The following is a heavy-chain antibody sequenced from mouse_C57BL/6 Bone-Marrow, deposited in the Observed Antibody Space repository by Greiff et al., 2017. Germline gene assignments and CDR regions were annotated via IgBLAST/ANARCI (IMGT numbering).Heavy chain of an antibody. CDR3: AGGYYFFDY. J-gene: IGHJ2*01. Sequence: VQRQESGPGLVKPSQELFRNGSITGFPITSGYYWIWIRQSPGKPLEWMGYITHSGETFYNPSLQSPISITRETSKNQFFLQLNSVTTEDTAMYYCAGGYYFFDYWGQGTTLTVSS. CDR1: GFPITSGYY. V-gene: IGHV12-3*01. CDR2: ITHSGET.